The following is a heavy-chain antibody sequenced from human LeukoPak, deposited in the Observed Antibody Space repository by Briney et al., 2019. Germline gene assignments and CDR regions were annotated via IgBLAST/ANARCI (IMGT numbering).Heavy chain of an antibody. Sequence: GRSLRLSCAVSGFTFSSDSMNWVRQAPGKGLEWVSSISSSSSNIYYADSVKGRFTISRDNAKNSLYLQMNSLRAEDTAVYYCARDVHPLIDYWGQGTLVTVSS. J-gene: IGHJ4*02. CDR3: ARDVHPLIDY. V-gene: IGHV3-21*01. D-gene: IGHD3-10*02. CDR2: ISSSSSNI. CDR1: GFTFSSDS.